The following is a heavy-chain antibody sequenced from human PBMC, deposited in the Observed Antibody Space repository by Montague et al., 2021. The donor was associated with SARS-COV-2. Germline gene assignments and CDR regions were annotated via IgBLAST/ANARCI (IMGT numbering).Heavy chain of an antibody. CDR1: GFTFSSYA. J-gene: IGHJ4*02. V-gene: IGHV3-23*01. CDR3: ATSRSVEWLFTMDGSFDY. Sequence: SLRLSCAASGFTFSSYAMCWVRQALGKGLEWVSAITCSGSNKYYADSVKGRFTISRDNSKNTLYLQMNSLRAEDTAVYYCATSRSVEWLFTMDGSFDYWGQGTLVTVSS. CDR2: ITCSGSNK. D-gene: IGHD3-3*01.